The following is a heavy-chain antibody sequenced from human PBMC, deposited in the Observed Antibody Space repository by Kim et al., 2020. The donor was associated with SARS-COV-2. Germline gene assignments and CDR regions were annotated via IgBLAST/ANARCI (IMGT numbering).Heavy chain of an antibody. CDR3: AKDRSITIFGVVISPYYYYGMDV. CDR2: ISGSGGST. Sequence: GVSLRLSCAASGFTFSSYAMSWVRQAPGKGLEWVSAISGSGGSTYYADSVKGRFTISRDNSKNTLYLQMNSLRAEDTAVYYCAKDRSITIFGVVISPYYYYGMDVWGQGTTVTVSS. V-gene: IGHV3-23*01. D-gene: IGHD3-3*01. J-gene: IGHJ6*02. CDR1: GFTFSSYA.